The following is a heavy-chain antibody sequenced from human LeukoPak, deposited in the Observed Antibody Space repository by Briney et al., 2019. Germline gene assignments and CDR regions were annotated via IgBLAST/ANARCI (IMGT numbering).Heavy chain of an antibody. CDR1: GYSFIGYY. CDR2: INPNSGGT. Sequence: ASVKVSCKASGYSFIGYYIHWVRQAPGQGLEWMGWINPNSGGTNYAQRFQGRVTMTRDTSISIAYMELSRLRSDDTAVYYCARDLITMVRGYHSPDYWGQGTLVTVSS. D-gene: IGHD3-10*01. CDR3: ARDLITMVRGYHSPDY. V-gene: IGHV1-2*02. J-gene: IGHJ4*02.